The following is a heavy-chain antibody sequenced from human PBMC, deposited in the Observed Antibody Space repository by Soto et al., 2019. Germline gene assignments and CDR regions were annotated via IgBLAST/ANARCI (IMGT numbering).Heavy chain of an antibody. D-gene: IGHD2-15*01. Sequence: SETLSLTCTVSGDSIRSSYWSWVRQPPGRGLEWIGYVYYTGTTNYNPSLESRVTTSVDTTKNQFSLKLRSVTAADTAIYYCARRYCSDSYCSYFDYWGRGTLVTVSS. CDR2: VYYTGTT. J-gene: IGHJ4*02. CDR3: ARRYCSDSYCSYFDY. V-gene: IGHV4-59*12. CDR1: GDSIRSSY.